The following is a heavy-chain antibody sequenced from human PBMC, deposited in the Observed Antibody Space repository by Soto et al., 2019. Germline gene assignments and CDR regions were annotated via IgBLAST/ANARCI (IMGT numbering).Heavy chain of an antibody. CDR3: ASPGVVGDYAWFDP. D-gene: IGHD4-17*01. Sequence: QLQLQESGPGLVKPSETLSLTCTVSGGSISSSSYYWGWIRQPPGKGLEWIGSIYYSGSTYYNPSLKSRVTISVDTSKNQFSLKLSSVTAADTAVYYCASPGVVGDYAWFDPWGQGTLVTVSS. J-gene: IGHJ5*02. V-gene: IGHV4-39*01. CDR1: GGSISSSSYY. CDR2: IYYSGST.